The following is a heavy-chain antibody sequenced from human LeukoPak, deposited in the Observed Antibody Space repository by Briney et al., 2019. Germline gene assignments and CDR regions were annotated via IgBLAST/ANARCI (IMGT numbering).Heavy chain of an antibody. CDR2: IYYSGST. J-gene: IGHJ3*02. D-gene: IGHD1-26*01. Sequence: SETLSLTCTVSGGSISSSSYYWGWIRQPPGKGLEWIGSIYYSGSTYYNPSLKSRVTISVDTSKNQFSLKLSSVTAADTAVYYCAAPLQRELDAFDIWGQGTMVTVSS. CDR3: AAPLQRELDAFDI. V-gene: IGHV4-39*01. CDR1: GGSISSSSYY.